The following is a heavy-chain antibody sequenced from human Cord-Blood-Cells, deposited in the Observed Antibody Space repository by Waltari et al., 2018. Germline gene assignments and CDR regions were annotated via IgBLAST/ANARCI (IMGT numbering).Heavy chain of an antibody. CDR2: IIPILGIA. J-gene: IGHJ4*02. CDR1: GGTFRSYA. D-gene: IGHD3-16*01. V-gene: IGHV1-69*09. CDR3: ARAGGGGENYYFDY. Sequence: QVQLVQSGAEVKKPGSSVKVSCKASGGTFRSYAISWVRQGPGQGLEWMGRIIPILGIANYAQKFQGRVTITADKSTSTAYMELSSLRSEDTAVYYCARAGGGGENYYFDYWGQGTLVTVSS.